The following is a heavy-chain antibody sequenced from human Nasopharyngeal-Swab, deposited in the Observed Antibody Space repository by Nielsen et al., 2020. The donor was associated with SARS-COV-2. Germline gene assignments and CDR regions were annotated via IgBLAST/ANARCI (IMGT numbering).Heavy chain of an antibody. J-gene: IGHJ4*02. CDR1: GGSFSGYY. V-gene: IGHV4-34*01. CDR3: ARIRVEELRGFDY. D-gene: IGHD1-26*01. CDR2: INHSGST. Sequence: TLSLTCAVYGGSFSGYYWTWIRQPPGKGLEWIGEINHSGSTNYNPSLKSRVTISVDTSKNQFSLKLTSVTAADTAMYYCARIRVEELRGFDYWGQGTLVTVSS.